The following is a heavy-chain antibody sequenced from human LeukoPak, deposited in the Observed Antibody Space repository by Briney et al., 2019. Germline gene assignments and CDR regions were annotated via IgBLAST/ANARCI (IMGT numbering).Heavy chain of an antibody. CDR2: ISGSGGST. D-gene: IGHD3-22*01. Sequence: GAPLRLSCAASGFTFSSYAMSWVRQAPGKGLEWVSAISGSGGSTYYADSVKGRFTISRDNSKNTLYLQMNSLRAEDTAVYYCAKDLKEYYYDSSGHDYWGQGTLVTVSS. V-gene: IGHV3-23*01. CDR3: AKDLKEYYYDSSGHDY. J-gene: IGHJ4*02. CDR1: GFTFSSYA.